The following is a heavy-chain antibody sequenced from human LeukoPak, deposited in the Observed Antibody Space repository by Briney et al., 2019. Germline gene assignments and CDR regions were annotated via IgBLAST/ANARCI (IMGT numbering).Heavy chain of an antibody. CDR1: GYSFTNYW. CDR3: ATGASKVTTDFANY. V-gene: IGHV5-10-1*01. J-gene: IGHJ4*02. CDR2: IDTRDSYT. Sequence: GESLKIPCKGSGYSFTNYWISWVRQMPGKGLEWMGRIDTRDSYTKYSPSFEGHVTISVDRSISSAFLQWNSLKASDSAMYYCATGASKVTTDFANYWGQGTQVAVSS. D-gene: IGHD4-17*01.